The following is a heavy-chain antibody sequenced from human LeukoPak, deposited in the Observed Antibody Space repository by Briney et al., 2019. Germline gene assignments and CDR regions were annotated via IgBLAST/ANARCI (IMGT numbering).Heavy chain of an antibody. Sequence: ASVKVSCKASGYTFTGYYTHWVRQAPGQGLEWMGWINPNSGGTNYAQKFQGRVTMTRDTSISTAYMELSRLRSDDTAVYYCARGGGNSPVDAFDIWGQGTMVTVSS. V-gene: IGHV1-2*02. D-gene: IGHD4-23*01. CDR1: GYTFTGYY. CDR2: INPNSGGT. CDR3: ARGGGNSPVDAFDI. J-gene: IGHJ3*02.